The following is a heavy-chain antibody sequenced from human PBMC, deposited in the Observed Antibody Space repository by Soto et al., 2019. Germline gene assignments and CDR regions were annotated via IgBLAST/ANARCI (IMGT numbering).Heavy chain of an antibody. J-gene: IGHJ4*02. CDR2: IKGDGSET. D-gene: IGHD5-12*01. CDR3: LRGNSGYGNFDY. V-gene: IGHV3-74*01. CDR1: GFTFSSYW. Sequence: LRLSCAASGFTFSSYWMHWVRQAPGKGLVWVSRIKGDGSETNYADSVKGRFTISRDNAKNTLYLQLNSLRAEDTVVYYCLRGNSGYGNFDYWGQGTRVTVSS.